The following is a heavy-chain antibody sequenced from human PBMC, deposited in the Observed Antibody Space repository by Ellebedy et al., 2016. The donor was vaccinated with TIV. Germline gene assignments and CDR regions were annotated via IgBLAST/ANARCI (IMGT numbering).Heavy chain of an antibody. Sequence: GESLKISCAASGFTFSSYAMSWVRQAPGKGLEWVANIKQDGSEKYYVDSVKGRFTISRDNAKNSLFLQMNSLRAEDTAVYYCTRGQTTSEYWGQGTLVTVSS. CDR2: IKQDGSEK. J-gene: IGHJ4*02. D-gene: IGHD4-17*01. V-gene: IGHV3-7*04. CDR3: TRGQTTSEY. CDR1: GFTFSSYA.